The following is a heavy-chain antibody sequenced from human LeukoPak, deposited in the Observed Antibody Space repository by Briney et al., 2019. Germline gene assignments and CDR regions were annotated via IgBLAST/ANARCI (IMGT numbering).Heavy chain of an antibody. CDR3: AKDLSLYCGGDCYRNEFYFDY. V-gene: IGHV3-23*01. D-gene: IGHD2-21*02. CDR1: GFTFRSYA. J-gene: IGHJ4*02. Sequence: PGGSLRLSCAASGFTFRSYAMNWVRQAPGKGLEWVSGISGSGGGTYYADSVKGRFTISRDKSKNTLYLQMNSLRAEDTAVYYCAKDLSLYCGGDCYRNEFYFDYWGQGTLVTVSS. CDR2: ISGSGGGT.